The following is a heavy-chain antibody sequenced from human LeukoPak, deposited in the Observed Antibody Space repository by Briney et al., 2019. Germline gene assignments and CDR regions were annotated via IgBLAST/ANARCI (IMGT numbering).Heavy chain of an antibody. D-gene: IGHD4-17*01. CDR1: GFTFSSYG. Sequence: GRSLRLSCAASGFTFSSYGMHWVRQAPGKGLEWVAVICYDGSNKYYADSVKGRFTICRDNSKNTLYLQMNSLRGEDTAVYYCARRSMVTTPYYYYGMDVWGKGTTVTVSS. J-gene: IGHJ6*04. CDR2: ICYDGSNK. V-gene: IGHV3-33*01. CDR3: ARRSMVTTPYYYYGMDV.